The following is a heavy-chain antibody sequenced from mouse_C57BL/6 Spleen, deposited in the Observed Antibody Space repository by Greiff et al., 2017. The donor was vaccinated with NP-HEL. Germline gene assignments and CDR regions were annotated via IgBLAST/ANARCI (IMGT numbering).Heavy chain of an antibody. V-gene: IGHV1-80*01. Sequence: QVQLQQSGAELVKPGASVKISCKASGYAFSSYWMNWVKQRPGKGLEWIGQIYPGDGDTNYNGKFKGKATLTADKSSSTAYMQLSSLTSADSAVYFCAKGALLLRYAMDYWGQGTSVTVSS. J-gene: IGHJ4*01. CDR3: AKGALLLRYAMDY. D-gene: IGHD1-1*01. CDR2: IYPGDGDT. CDR1: GYAFSSYW.